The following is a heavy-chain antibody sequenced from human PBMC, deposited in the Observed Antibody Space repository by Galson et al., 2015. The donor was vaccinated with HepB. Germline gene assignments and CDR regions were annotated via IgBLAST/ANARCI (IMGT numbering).Heavy chain of an antibody. CDR1: GGTFSSYP. D-gene: IGHD2-15*01. Sequence: SVKVSCKASGGTFSSYPITWVRQAPGQGLEWLGRIIPLLGTTKYSQKSQDRATITADKSTGTAYMELTNLTSEDTAIYYCARVGGRGHTFDYWGQGTQVTVSS. J-gene: IGHJ4*02. CDR2: IIPLLGTT. CDR3: ARVGGRGHTFDY. V-gene: IGHV1-69*08.